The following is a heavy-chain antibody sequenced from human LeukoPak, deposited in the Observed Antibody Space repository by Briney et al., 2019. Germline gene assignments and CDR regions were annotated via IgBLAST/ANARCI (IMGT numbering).Heavy chain of an antibody. CDR1: GYPFSNYD. D-gene: IGHD2-15*01. CDR2: MNPKSGNT. V-gene: IGHV1-8*01. Sequence: GASVTVSCKASGYPFSNYDINWVRQAPGQGLEWMGWMNPKSGNTGYGQNFQGRVTMTRDTSISTGYMELSGLTSDDTAVYYCARTPRNSYIEGYWGQGTLVTVSS. CDR3: ARTPRNSYIEGY. J-gene: IGHJ4*02.